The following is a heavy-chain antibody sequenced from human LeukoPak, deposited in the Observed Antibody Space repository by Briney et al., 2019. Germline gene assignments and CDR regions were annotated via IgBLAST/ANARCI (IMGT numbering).Heavy chain of an antibody. D-gene: IGHD7-27*01. CDR3: ASSLGPLTEY. Sequence: PGGSLRLSCAASEFNFASNWMHWVRQTPGKGLMWVSRINSGGSGTSYAGSVEGRFTISRDNAKNTLYLQMNNLRAEDTAMYYCASSLGPLTEYWGQGTLVTVSS. V-gene: IGHV3-74*01. CDR1: EFNFASNW. CDR2: INSGGSGT. J-gene: IGHJ4*01.